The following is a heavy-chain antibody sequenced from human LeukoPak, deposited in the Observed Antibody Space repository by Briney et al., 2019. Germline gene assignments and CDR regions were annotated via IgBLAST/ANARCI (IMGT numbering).Heavy chain of an antibody. V-gene: IGHV3-7*01. CDR1: VLPLSSNL. CDR3: ARGYGDY. Sequence: GGSLRLLCAASVLPLSSNLMPWVRQAPGKGLEWVANINQDGSEKNYVDSVKGRFTISRDNAKNSLYLQVNSLRAEDTAVYYCARGYGDYWDQGTLVTVSS. D-gene: IGHD4-17*01. J-gene: IGHJ4*02. CDR2: INQDGSEK.